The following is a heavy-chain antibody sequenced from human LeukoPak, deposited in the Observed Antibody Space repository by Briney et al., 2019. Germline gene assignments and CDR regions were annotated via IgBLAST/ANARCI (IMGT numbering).Heavy chain of an antibody. CDR3: ARRPNWNDGGNLFDP. J-gene: IGHJ5*02. D-gene: IGHD1-1*01. CDR1: GYSFSSYW. CDR2: IYPGDSGT. V-gene: IGHV5-51*01. Sequence: GESLKISCKGSGYSFSSYWIGWVRQMPGKGLEWMGIIYPGDSGTRYSPSFQGQVTISADKFISTAYLQWSSLKASDTAMYYCARRPNWNDGGNLFDPWGQGTLVTVSS.